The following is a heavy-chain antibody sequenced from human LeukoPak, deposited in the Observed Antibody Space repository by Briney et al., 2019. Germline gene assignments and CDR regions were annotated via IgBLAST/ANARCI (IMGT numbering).Heavy chain of an antibody. CDR1: GFTFSSYG. CDR3: ARSLTIFGVVIINYYYYGMDV. D-gene: IGHD3-3*01. Sequence: GGSLRLSCAASGFTFSSYGIHWVRQAPGKGLEWVAAISFDGSHKPYADSVKGRFTISRDNSKNTLYLQMNSLRDEDTAAYYCARSLTIFGVVIINYYYYGMDVWGQGTTVTVSS. J-gene: IGHJ6*02. V-gene: IGHV3-30*03. CDR2: ISFDGSHK.